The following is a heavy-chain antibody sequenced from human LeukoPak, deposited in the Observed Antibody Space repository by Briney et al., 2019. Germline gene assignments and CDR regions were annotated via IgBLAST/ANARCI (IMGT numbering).Heavy chain of an antibody. Sequence: SETLSLTCAVSGASVSGSNYYWGWIRQPPGKGLEWIGNIYSSGSTYYNASLQSRVTISIDTSKNQLSLKLSSVTAADTAVYYCARLVDPGGYYYFYYMDVWGKGTTVTVSS. D-gene: IGHD3-16*01. J-gene: IGHJ6*03. V-gene: IGHV4-39*01. CDR3: ARLVDPGGYYYFYYMDV. CDR2: IYSSGST. CDR1: GASVSGSNYY.